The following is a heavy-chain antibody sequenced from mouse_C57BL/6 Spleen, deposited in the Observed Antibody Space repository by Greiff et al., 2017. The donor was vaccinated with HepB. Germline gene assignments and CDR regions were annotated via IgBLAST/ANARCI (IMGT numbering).Heavy chain of an antibody. CDR3: ARIYDGYYKGLDY. CDR2: IYPRSGNT. Sequence: QVQLQQSGAELARPGASVKLSCKASGYTFTSYGISWVKQRTGQGLEWIGEIYPRSGNTYYNEKFKGKATLTADKSSSTAYMELRSLTSEDSAVYFCARIYDGYYKGLDYWGQGTSVTVSS. D-gene: IGHD2-3*01. CDR1: GYTFTSYG. V-gene: IGHV1-81*01. J-gene: IGHJ4*01.